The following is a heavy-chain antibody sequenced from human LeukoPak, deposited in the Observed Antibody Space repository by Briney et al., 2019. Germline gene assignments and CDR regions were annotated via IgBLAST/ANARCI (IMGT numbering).Heavy chain of an antibody. CDR1: GFTFSNYW. D-gene: IGHD6-19*01. Sequence: GGSLRLSCEASGFTFSNYWMSWVRQAPGKGLEWVANIKQDGGEKYYVDSVKGRFTISRDNAQNSLYLQMNSLRAEDTAVYYCAKDTDGSGWYPDYWGQGTLVTVSS. J-gene: IGHJ4*02. V-gene: IGHV3-7*01. CDR3: AKDTDGSGWYPDY. CDR2: IKQDGGEK.